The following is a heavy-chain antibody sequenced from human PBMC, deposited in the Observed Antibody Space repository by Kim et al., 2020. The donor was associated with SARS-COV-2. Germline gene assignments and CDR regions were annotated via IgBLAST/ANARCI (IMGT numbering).Heavy chain of an antibody. J-gene: IGHJ5*02. V-gene: IGHV3-74*01. Sequence: GGSLRLSCAGSGFTFSGYWMHWVRQDPEKGLVWVSRISGDGSITNYADSVKGRFTISRDNAKNTLYLQMNSLRGEDTALYYCSARAVGGGYYDRWGQGTLVTVSS. CDR3: SARAVGGGYYDR. D-gene: IGHD3-3*01. CDR1: GFTFSGYW. CDR2: ISGDGSIT.